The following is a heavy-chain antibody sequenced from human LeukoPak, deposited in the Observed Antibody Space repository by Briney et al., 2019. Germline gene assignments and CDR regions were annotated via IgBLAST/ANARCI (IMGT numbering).Heavy chain of an antibody. Sequence: ASVKVSCKASGFTFTDYYLHWVRQAPGQGLEWMGWINPNTGATKYPQKFQGRVTLTRDTSISTTYMELSRLRSDDTAVYYCAAGEWRKGRLEIFEFWGQGTLVTVSS. J-gene: IGHJ4*02. CDR1: GFTFTDYY. CDR2: INPNTGAT. CDR3: AAGEWRKGRLEIFEF. D-gene: IGHD3-16*01. V-gene: IGHV1-2*02.